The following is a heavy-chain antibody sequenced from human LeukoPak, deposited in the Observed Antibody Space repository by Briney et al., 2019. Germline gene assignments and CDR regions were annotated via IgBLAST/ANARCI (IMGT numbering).Heavy chain of an antibody. V-gene: IGHV3-23*01. CDR2: IRASDDTT. D-gene: IGHD3-22*01. CDR3: RFYTSGSDY. CDR1: GCTFSTSA. Sequence: GGSLRLSCEVFGCTFSTSAMSWVRQAPGKGLEWVSGIRASDDTTYYVDSVNGRFTVSRDNSKNTLYLQMNSLRVEDTAVYYCRFYTSGSDYWAQGTLVTVSS. J-gene: IGHJ4*02.